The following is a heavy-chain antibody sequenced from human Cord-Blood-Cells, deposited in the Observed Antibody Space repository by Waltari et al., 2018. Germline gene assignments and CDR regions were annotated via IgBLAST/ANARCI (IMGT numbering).Heavy chain of an antibody. CDR3: ARHGHSSGWYYYYGMDV. CDR2: IYYSGST. V-gene: IGHV4-39*01. Sequence: QLQLQESGPGLVKPSETLSLTCTVSGGSISRSSYYWGWIRQPPGKGLEWIGSIYYSGSTYYNPSLKSRVTISVDTSKNQFSLKLSSVTAADTAVYYCARHGHSSGWYYYYGMDVWGQGTTVTVSS. CDR1: GGSISRSSYY. J-gene: IGHJ6*02. D-gene: IGHD6-19*01.